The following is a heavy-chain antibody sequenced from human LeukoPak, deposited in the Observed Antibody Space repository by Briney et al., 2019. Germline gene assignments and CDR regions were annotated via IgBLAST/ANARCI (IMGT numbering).Heavy chain of an antibody. CDR1: GGLISSGSYY. CDR3: ARDAHRSGYGGFDP. D-gene: IGHD3-22*01. J-gene: IGHJ5*02. CDR2: IYYSGST. V-gene: IGHV4-61*01. Sequence: SETLSLTCTVSGGLISSGSYYWSWIRQPPGKGLEWIGYIYYSGSTNYNPSLKSRVTISVDTSKNQFSLKLSSVTAADTAVYYCARDAHRSGYGGFDPWGQGTLVTVSS.